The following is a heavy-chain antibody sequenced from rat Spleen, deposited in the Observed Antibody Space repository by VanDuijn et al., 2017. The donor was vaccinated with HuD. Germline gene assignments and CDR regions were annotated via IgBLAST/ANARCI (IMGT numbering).Heavy chain of an antibody. Sequence: EVQLVESGGGLVQPGRSLKLSCAASGFTFSDYYMAWVLQAPTKGLEWVATIRSDGGRNFYRDSVKGRFTISSDNAKTSIYLLKDSLSTGDTXXYYXXXHGXXXYFXXWGQGVXXTVSS. CDR1: GFTFSDYY. V-gene: IGHV5-20*01. J-gene: IGHJ2*01. D-gene: IGHD1-7*01. CDR2: IRSDGGRN. CDR3: XXHGXXXYFXX.